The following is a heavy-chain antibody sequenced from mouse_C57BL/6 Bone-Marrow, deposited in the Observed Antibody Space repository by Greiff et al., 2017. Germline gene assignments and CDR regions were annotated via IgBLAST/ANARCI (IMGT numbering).Heavy chain of an antibody. V-gene: IGHV5-6*01. CDR1: GFTFSSYG. CDR2: ISSGGSYT. CDR3: ARHWYFDV. J-gene: IGHJ1*03. Sequence: EVQGVESGGDLVKPGGSLKLSCAASGFTFSSYGMSWVRQTPDKRLEWVATISSGGSYTYYPDSVKGRFTISRDNAKNTRYLQMRSLNSEDTAMYYCARHWYFDVWGTGTTVTVSS.